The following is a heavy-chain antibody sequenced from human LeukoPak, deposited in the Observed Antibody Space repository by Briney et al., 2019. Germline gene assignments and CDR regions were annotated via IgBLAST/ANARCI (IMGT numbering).Heavy chain of an antibody. CDR1: GSGVSNNY. Sequence: GGSLRLSCAASGSGVSNNYMSWVRQAPGKGLEWVAVIYSGASTVYADAVKGRFTLSRDNSQNALFLQMNSLKVEDTAVYYCARDSGLNAFDIWGQGTMVTVSS. V-gene: IGHV3-53*01. CDR2: IYSGAST. CDR3: ARDSGLNAFDI. J-gene: IGHJ3*02.